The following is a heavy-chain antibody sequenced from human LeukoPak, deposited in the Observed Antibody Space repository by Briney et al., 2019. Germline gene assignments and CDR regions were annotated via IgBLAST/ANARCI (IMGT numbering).Heavy chain of an antibody. J-gene: IGHJ4*02. Sequence: GASVKVSCKASGGTFSSYAISWVRQAPGQGLEWMGGIIPIFGTANYAQKLQGRVTMTTDTSTSTAYMELRSLRSDDTAVYYCARGPITMIVVVTDLYDYWGQGTLVTVSS. CDR3: ARGPITMIVVVTDLYDY. CDR2: IIPIFGTA. CDR1: GGTFSSYA. D-gene: IGHD3-22*01. V-gene: IGHV1-69*05.